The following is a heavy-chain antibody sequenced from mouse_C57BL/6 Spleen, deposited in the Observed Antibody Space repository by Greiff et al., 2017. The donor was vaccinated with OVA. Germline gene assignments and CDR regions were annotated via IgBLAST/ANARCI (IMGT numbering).Heavy chain of an antibody. D-gene: IGHD2-4*01. J-gene: IGHJ3*01. CDR1: GYTFTSYW. Sequence: QVQLQQPGAELVKPGASVKLSCKASGYTFTSYWMNWVKQRPGQGLEWIGMIHPNSGSTNYNEKFKSKATLTVDKSSSTAYMQLSSLTSEDSAVYYCARWHYDYDVRSWFAYWGQGTLVTVSA. V-gene: IGHV1-64*01. CDR2: IHPNSGST. CDR3: ARWHYDYDVRSWFAY.